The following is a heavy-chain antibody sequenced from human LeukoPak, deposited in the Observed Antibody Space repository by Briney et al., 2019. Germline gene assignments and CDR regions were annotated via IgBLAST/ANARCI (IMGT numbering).Heavy chain of an antibody. CDR3: TKIGSHWYFEL. CDR1: GFPLSSSS. CDR2: ISGGVST. J-gene: IGHJ2*01. Sequence: GSLEPSCAASGFPLSSSSPKRVRQAPGKGPEWVSSISGGVSTYYADSVKGRFTISRDSSKNTLYLQMDSLRADDTARYYCTKIGSHWYFELWGRGTLVTVSS. V-gene: IGHV3-23*01.